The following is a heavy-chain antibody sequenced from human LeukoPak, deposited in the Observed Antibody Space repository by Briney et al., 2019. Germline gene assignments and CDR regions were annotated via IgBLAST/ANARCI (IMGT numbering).Heavy chain of an antibody. Sequence: GGSLRLSCAASGFTFSSYWMSWVRQAPGKGLEWVANIKQDGSEKYYVDSVKGRFTISRDNAKNSLYLQMNSLRAEDTAVYCCARKPTIFGVAGSFYYMDVWGKGTTVTVSS. CDR2: IKQDGSEK. CDR1: GFTFSSYW. J-gene: IGHJ6*03. V-gene: IGHV3-7*01. CDR3: ARKPTIFGVAGSFYYMDV. D-gene: IGHD3-3*01.